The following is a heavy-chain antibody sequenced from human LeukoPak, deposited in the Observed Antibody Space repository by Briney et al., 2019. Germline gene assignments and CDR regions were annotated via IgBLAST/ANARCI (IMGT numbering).Heavy chain of an antibody. D-gene: IGHD6-13*01. V-gene: IGHV1-69*06. CDR1: GGTFSSYA. CDR2: IIPIFGTA. CDR3: ARGGSSWYGLANKKKNWFDP. J-gene: IGHJ5*02. Sequence: ASVKVSCKASGGTFSSYAISWVRQAPGQGLEWMGRIIPIFGTANYAQKFQGRVTITADKSTSTAYMELSSLRSEDTAVYYCARGGSSWYGLANKKKNWFDPWGQGTLVTVSS.